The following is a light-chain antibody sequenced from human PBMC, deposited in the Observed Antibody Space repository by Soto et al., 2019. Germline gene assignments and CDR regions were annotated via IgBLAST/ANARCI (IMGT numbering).Light chain of an antibody. CDR2: KAS. CDR1: QTISSW. Sequence: DIQMTQSPSTLSGSVGDRVTITCRASQTISSWLAWYQQKPGKAPKLLIYKASTLKSGVPSKFSGRGSGTEFTLTISSLQPDDFATYYCQHYNSYSEAVGQGTKVDI. J-gene: IGKJ1*01. V-gene: IGKV1-5*03. CDR3: QHYNSYSEA.